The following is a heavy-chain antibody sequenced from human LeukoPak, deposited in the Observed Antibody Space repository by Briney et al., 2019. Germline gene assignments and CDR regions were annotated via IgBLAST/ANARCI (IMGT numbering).Heavy chain of an antibody. CDR1: GFTFSNYG. CDR2: ISSSSSTI. J-gene: IGHJ3*02. D-gene: IGHD3-3*01. Sequence: AGGSLRLSCAASGFTFSNYGIHWVRQAPGKGLEWVSYISSSSSTIYYADSVKGRFTISRDNAKNSLYLQMNSLRAEDTAVYYCARDQGGIFGVVTDDAFDIWGQGTMVTVSS. CDR3: ARDQGGIFGVVTDDAFDI. V-gene: IGHV3-48*01.